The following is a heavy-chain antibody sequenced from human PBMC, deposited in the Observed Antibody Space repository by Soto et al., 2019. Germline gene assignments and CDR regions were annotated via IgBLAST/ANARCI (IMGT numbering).Heavy chain of an antibody. CDR3: ARVAAAISYYFDY. D-gene: IGHD2-2*01. CDR1: GGSISSYY. Sequence: TSETLSLTCTVSGGSISSYYWSWIRQPPGKGLEWIGYIYYSGSTNYNPSLKSRVTISVDTSKNQFSLKLSSVTAADTAVYYCARVAAAISYYFDYWGQGTLVTVSS. V-gene: IGHV4-59*01. J-gene: IGHJ4*02. CDR2: IYYSGST.